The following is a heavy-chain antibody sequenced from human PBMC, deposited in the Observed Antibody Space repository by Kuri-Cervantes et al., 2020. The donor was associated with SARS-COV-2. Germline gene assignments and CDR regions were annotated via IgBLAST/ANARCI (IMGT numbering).Heavy chain of an antibody. CDR3: ATRIAVAGTDQYYFDY. CDR2: IYYSGST. V-gene: IGHV4-59*11. D-gene: IGHD6-19*01. J-gene: IGHJ4*02. Sequence: SETLSLTCTVSGGSISSHYWSWIRQPPGKGLEWIGYIYYSGSTNYNPSLKSRVTISVDTSKNQFSLKLSSVTAADTAVYYCATRIAVAGTDQYYFDYWGQGTLVTVSS. CDR1: GGSISSHY.